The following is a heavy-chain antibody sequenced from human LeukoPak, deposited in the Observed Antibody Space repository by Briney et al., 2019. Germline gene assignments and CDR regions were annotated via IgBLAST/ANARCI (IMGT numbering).Heavy chain of an antibody. Sequence: GASVKVSCKASGYTFTSYDINWVRQATGQGLEWMGWMNLSSGNTGYAQKFQGRVTMTRNTSISTAYMELSSLRSEDTAVYYCARSSGSGYKAEYFQHWGQGTLVTVSS. D-gene: IGHD3-3*01. J-gene: IGHJ1*01. V-gene: IGHV1-8*01. CDR2: MNLSSGNT. CDR1: GYTFTSYD. CDR3: ARSSGSGYKAEYFQH.